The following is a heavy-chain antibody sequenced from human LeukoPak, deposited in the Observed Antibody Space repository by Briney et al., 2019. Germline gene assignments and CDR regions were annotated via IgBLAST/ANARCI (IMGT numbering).Heavy chain of an antibody. CDR2: INSDGSST. V-gene: IGHV3-74*01. CDR3: ARDAGYGSYFDY. D-gene: IGHD3-10*01. Sequence: GGSLRLSCAASGFTFRSYWMHWVRQAPGKGLVWVSRINSDGSSTSYADFVKGRFTISRDNAKNTLYLQMNSLRAEDTAVYYCARDAGYGSYFDYWGQGTLVTVSS. J-gene: IGHJ4*02. CDR1: GFTFRSYW.